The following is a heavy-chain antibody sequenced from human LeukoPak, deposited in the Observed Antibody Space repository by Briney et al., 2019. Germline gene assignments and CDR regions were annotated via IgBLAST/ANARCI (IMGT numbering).Heavy chain of an antibody. CDR3: ARDDWNYKFTIHSYYYGMDV. CDR1: GYTFTSYA. Sequence: ASVKVSCKASGYTFTSYAMHWVRQAPGQRLEWMGWINAGNGSTRYSQKLQGRVTITRDTSANTVYMELSSLRSGDTAVYYCARDDWNYKFTIHSYYYGMDVWGQGTTVTVSS. J-gene: IGHJ6*02. V-gene: IGHV1-3*01. CDR2: INAGNGST. D-gene: IGHD1-7*01.